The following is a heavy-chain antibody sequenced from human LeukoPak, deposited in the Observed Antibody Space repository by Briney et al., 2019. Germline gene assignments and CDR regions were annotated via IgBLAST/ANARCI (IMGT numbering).Heavy chain of an antibody. V-gene: IGHV4-39*07. CDR1: GGSISSSIFY. D-gene: IGHD2-8*01. CDR3: ARVWYINWFDP. CDR2: NYDSESY. Sequence: ETLSLTCTVSGGSISSSIFYWGWIRQPPGKGLEGNRSNYDSESYYYNPSHKRLITISVDTSKTQFSLKLSSVAAADTAVYYCARVWYINWFDPWGQGTLVTVSS. J-gene: IGHJ5*02.